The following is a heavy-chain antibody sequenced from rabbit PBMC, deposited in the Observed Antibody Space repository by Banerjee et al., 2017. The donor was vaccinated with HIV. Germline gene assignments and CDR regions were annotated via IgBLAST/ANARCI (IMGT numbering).Heavy chain of an antibody. CDR2: IYAGSGGSP. V-gene: IGHV1S45*01. Sequence: QEQLVESGGGLVTLGGSLKLSCKASGIDFSSYGISWVRQAPGKGLEWIAYIYAGSGGSPAYASWAKGRFTISKTSSTTVTLQMTSLTAADTATHFCARGYHGYAGWGLWGQGTLVTVS. CDR1: GIDFSSYG. CDR3: ARGYHGYAGWGL. D-gene: IGHD7-1*01. J-gene: IGHJ3*01.